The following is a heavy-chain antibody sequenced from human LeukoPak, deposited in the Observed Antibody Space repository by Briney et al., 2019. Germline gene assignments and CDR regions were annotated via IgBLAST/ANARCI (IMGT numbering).Heavy chain of an antibody. J-gene: IGHJ6*02. V-gene: IGHV3-7*03. CDR2: IKQDGSEE. CDR3: ARSRSYYYDSSGYQNPYYWYGMDV. D-gene: IGHD3-22*01. CDR1: GFTFSTYS. Sequence: GGSLRLSCAASGFTFSTYSMTWVRQAPGKGLEWVDNIKQDGSEEYYVDSVKGRFTIARDIAKNSLYLQMDSLRAEDTAVYYCARSRSYYYDSSGYQNPYYWYGMDVWGQGTTVTVSS.